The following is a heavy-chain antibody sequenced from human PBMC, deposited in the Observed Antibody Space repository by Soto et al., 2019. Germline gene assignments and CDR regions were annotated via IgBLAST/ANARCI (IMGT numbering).Heavy chain of an antibody. CDR1: GGSISGGASF. D-gene: IGHD2-2*01. CDR2: VYYSGSS. V-gene: IGHV4-31*03. Sequence: SETLSLTCTVSGGSISGGASFWSWIRQPPGKGLEWIANVYYSGSSYYNPSLKSRLTISEDTTKNQFSLQLKSMTAADTAVYYCAKLSCTSSTCYFPGWFDPWGQGTLVTVSS. CDR3: AKLSCTSSTCYFPGWFDP. J-gene: IGHJ5*02.